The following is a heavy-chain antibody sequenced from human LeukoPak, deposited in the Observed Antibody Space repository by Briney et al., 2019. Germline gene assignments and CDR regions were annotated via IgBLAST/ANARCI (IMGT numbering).Heavy chain of an antibody. CDR1: GFTFSSYG. V-gene: IGHV3-30*02. D-gene: IGHD3-22*01. J-gene: IGHJ2*01. CDR3: ASTTYYYDSSGYGWYFDL. CDR2: IRYDGSNK. Sequence: GGSLRLSCAASGFTFSSYGMHWVRQAPGKGLEWVAFIRYDGSNKYYADSVKGRFTISRDNSKNTLSLQMNSLRVEDTAVYYCASTTYYYDSSGYGWYFDLWGRGTLVTVSS.